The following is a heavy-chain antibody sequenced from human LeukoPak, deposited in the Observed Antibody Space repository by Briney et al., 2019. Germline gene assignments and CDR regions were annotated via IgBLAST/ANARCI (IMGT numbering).Heavy chain of an antibody. V-gene: IGHV3-23*01. CDR1: GFTFSSYA. CDR3: ARDYPYYYGSGSSYSQGAFDI. Sequence: PGGSLRLSFAASGFTFSSYAMSWVRQAPGKGLEWVSAISGSGGSTYYADSVKGRFTISRDNAKNSLYLQMNSLRAEDTAVYYCARDYPYYYGSGSSYSQGAFDIWGQGTMVTVSS. D-gene: IGHD3-10*01. CDR2: ISGSGGST. J-gene: IGHJ3*02.